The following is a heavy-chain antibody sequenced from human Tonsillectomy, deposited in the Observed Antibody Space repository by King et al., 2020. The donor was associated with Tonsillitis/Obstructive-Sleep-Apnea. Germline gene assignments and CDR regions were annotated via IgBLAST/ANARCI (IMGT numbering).Heavy chain of an antibody. CDR3: ARMSSSWIDAFDI. J-gene: IGHJ3*02. Sequence: LTLKESGPALVKPTQTLTLTCTFSGFSLSTIGMCVGWIRQPPGKALGWLALIVWDDDKYYSTSLKTRLTISKDTSKNQVVLTMTNMDPVDTATYYCARMSSSWIDAFDIWGQGTMVTVSS. CDR1: GFSLSTIGMC. D-gene: IGHD6-13*01. V-gene: IGHV2-70*01. CDR2: IVWDDDK.